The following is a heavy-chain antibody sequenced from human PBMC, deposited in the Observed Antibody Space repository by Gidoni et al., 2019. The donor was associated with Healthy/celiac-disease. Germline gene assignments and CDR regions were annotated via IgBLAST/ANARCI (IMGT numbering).Heavy chain of an antibody. J-gene: IGHJ3*02. CDR1: GFSLSTSGMG. CDR3: ARGLKAYDFWSGSHDAFDI. Sequence: QVNLRESGSALVKPTQNLKLTCTFSGFSLSTSGMGVSWIRKPPGKALEWLALIDWDDDKYYSTSLKTRLTISKDTSKNQVVLTMTNMDPVDTAPYYCARGLKAYDFWSGSHDAFDIWGQGTMVTVSS. V-gene: IGHV2-70*01. CDR2: IDWDDDK. D-gene: IGHD3-3*01.